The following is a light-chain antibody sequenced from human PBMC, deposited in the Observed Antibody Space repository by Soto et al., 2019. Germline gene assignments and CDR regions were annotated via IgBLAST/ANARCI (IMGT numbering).Light chain of an antibody. CDR3: QSYDSSLSGSV. J-gene: IGLJ3*02. Sequence: QSVLTQPPSVSGAPGQRVTISCTGSSSNIGAGYYVHWYQQLPGTAPKLLIYSNNNRPSGVPDRFSGSKSGTSASLAITGLLAEDAAGYYCQSYDSSLSGSVFGGGTKLTVL. CDR2: SNN. V-gene: IGLV1-40*01. CDR1: SSNIGAGYY.